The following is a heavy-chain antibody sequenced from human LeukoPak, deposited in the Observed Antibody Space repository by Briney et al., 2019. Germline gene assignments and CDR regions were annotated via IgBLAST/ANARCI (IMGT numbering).Heavy chain of an antibody. CDR1: GFTFSSYW. CDR3: ARITSIVVVPAVYSDY. J-gene: IGHJ4*02. V-gene: IGHV3-7*01. Sequence: QSGGSLRLSCAASGFTFSSYWMSWVRQAPGKGLEWVANIKQDGSEKYYVDPVKGRFTISRDNAKNSLYLQMNSLRAEDTAVYYCARITSIVVVPAVYSDYWGQGTLVTVSS. D-gene: IGHD2-2*01. CDR2: IKQDGSEK.